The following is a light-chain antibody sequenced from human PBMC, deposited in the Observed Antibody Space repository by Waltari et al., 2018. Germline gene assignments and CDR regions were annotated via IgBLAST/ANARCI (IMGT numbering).Light chain of an antibody. J-gene: IGKJ1*01. CDR1: QSVRNF. Sequence: DIQMTQSPSSLSASVGDRVTITCRASQSVRNFLNWYQQEPGKAPKLLIYATSSLQTWVPSRFSGSGSGTDFTLSISSLQPEDFAIYFCQQGYMTPRTFGQGTKV. V-gene: IGKV1-39*01. CDR3: QQGYMTPRT. CDR2: ATS.